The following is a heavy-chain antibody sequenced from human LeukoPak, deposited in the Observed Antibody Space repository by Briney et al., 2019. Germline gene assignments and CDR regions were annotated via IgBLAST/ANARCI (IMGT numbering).Heavy chain of an antibody. Sequence: PGGSLRLSCAASGFTFDDYAMHWVRQAPGKGLEWVSGISWNSGSIGYADSVKGRFTISRDNAKNTLYLQMNSLRAEDTAVYYCASSVLRGSNWFDPWGQGTLVTVSS. D-gene: IGHD3-10*01. V-gene: IGHV3-9*01. CDR3: ASSVLRGSNWFDP. CDR2: ISWNSGSI. J-gene: IGHJ5*02. CDR1: GFTFDDYA.